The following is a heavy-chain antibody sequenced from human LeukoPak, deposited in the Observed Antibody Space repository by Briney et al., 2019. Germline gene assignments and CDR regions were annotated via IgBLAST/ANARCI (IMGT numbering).Heavy chain of an antibody. J-gene: IGHJ4*02. Sequence: GGSLRLSCSVSGFTFSTYVMHWVRQAPGKGLEYVSAISSNGNNTYYADSVKGRFTISRDNSKNTLYLQMSSLRADGTAVYYCVRGTGYWGQGTLVTVSS. CDR3: VRGTGY. CDR1: GFTFSTYV. V-gene: IGHV3-64D*06. CDR2: ISSNGNNT.